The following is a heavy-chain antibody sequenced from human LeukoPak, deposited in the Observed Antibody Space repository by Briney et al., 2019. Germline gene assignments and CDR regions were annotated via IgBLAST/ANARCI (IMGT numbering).Heavy chain of an antibody. CDR1: GFTVSSNS. CDR3: ARVQASGLFYFDY. V-gene: IGHV3-53*01. J-gene: IGHJ4*02. CDR2: IYSGGKT. Sequence: GGSLRLSCTVSGFTVSSNSWSWVRQAPGKGLEWVSFIYSGGKTHSSDSVKGRFTISRDNSKNTLYLQMNSLRAEDTAVYYCARVQASGLFYFDYWGQGALVTVSS.